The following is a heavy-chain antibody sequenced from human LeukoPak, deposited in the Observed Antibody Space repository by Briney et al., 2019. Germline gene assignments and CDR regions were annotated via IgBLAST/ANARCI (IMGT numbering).Heavy chain of an antibody. V-gene: IGHV3-23*01. CDR1: GFTFSSYD. Sequence: GGSLRLSCAASGFTFSSYDMTWVRQTPWKGLQWVALISRSGGTTYYADSVKGRFTISRDNSQNTLYMQMTSLRAEDTAEYYCAKRGGTESFYYYYYMDVWGKGTTVTVSS. CDR3: AKRGGTESFYYYYYMDV. D-gene: IGHD2-15*01. CDR2: ISRSGGTT. J-gene: IGHJ6*03.